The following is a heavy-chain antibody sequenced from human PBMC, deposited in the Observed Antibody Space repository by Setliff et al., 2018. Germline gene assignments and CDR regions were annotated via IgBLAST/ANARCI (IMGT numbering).Heavy chain of an antibody. Sequence: GESLKISCEGSGYTFTKYWIGWVRQMPGKGLEWMGIISPGDSDTRYSPSFQGQVTILADKSISTAYLQWSSLKASDTAMYYCARTYRLAAPSHFDYWGQETLVTVSS. CDR1: GYTFTKYW. J-gene: IGHJ4*02. CDR2: ISPGDSDT. D-gene: IGHD6-13*01. V-gene: IGHV5-51*01. CDR3: ARTYRLAAPSHFDY.